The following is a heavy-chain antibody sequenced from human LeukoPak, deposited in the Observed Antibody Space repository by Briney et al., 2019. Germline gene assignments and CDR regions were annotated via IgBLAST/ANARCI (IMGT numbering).Heavy chain of an antibody. J-gene: IGHJ3*02. V-gene: IGHV3-21*01. Sequence: GGSLRLSCAASGFTFSSYSMNWVRQAPGKGLEWVSSISGSSSYIYYADSVKGRFTISRDNAKNSLYLQMNSLRAEDTAVYYCAREGVGYCSGGSCPDAFDIWGQGTMVTVSS. D-gene: IGHD2-15*01. CDR1: GFTFSSYS. CDR3: AREGVGYCSGGSCPDAFDI. CDR2: ISGSSSYI.